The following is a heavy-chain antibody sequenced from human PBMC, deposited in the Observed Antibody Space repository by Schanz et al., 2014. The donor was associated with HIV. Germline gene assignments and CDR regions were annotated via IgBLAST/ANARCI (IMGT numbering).Heavy chain of an antibody. D-gene: IGHD2-2*02. V-gene: IGHV4-31*03. J-gene: IGHJ6*02. CDR3: ARRRSEIVPAAIVLHYYYGFDV. CDR1: GGSISSGGYY. Sequence: QVQLQESGPGLVKPSQTLSLTCTVSGGSISSGGYYWSWIRQHPGKGLEWIGYIYYSGSTYYNPSLKIRVTISVDTSKNQFSLKLSSVTAADTAVYYCARRRSEIVPAAIVLHYYYGFDVWGQGTTVTVS. CDR2: IYYSGST.